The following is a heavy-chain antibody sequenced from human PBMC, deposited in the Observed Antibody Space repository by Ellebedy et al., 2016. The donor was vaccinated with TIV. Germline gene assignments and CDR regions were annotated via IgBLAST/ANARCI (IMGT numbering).Heavy chain of an antibody. V-gene: IGHV3-48*01. CDR2: ICSIISTI. Sequence: GESLKISCVASGFTFSTYSMNWVRQAPGKRLEWVSYICSIISTIYYADSVKGRFTVSRDNAKNSLYLQMDSLRADDTAVYHCARDDHMTTVAANLHYWGQGTLVTVSS. J-gene: IGHJ4*02. D-gene: IGHD4-23*01. CDR3: ARDDHMTTVAANLHY. CDR1: GFTFSTYS.